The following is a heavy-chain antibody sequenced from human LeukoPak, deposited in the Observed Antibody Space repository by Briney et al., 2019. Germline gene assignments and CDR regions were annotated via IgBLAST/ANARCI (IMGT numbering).Heavy chain of an antibody. CDR3: ARLESGYDYGPVDY. CDR2: ISAYNGNT. Sequence: ASVKVSCKASGYTFTSYGISWVRQAPGQGLEWMGWISAYNGNTNYAQKLQGRVTMTTDTSTSTAYMELRSLRSDDTAVYYCARLESGYDYGPVDYWGQGTLVTVSS. CDR1: GYTFTSYG. V-gene: IGHV1-18*04. D-gene: IGHD5-12*01. J-gene: IGHJ4*02.